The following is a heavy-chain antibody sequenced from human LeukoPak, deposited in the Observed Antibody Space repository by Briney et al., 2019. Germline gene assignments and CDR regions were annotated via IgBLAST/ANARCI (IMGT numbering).Heavy chain of an antibody. CDR2: INHSGST. CDR1: GGSFSGYY. V-gene: IGHV4-34*01. D-gene: IGHD6-19*01. Sequence: SETLSLTCAVYGGSFSGYYWSWIRQPPGKGLEWIGEINHSGSTNYNPSLKSRVTISVDTSKNQFSLKLSSVTAADTAVYYCARERQQWLATYYFDYWGQGTLVTVSS. J-gene: IGHJ4*02. CDR3: ARERQQWLATYYFDY.